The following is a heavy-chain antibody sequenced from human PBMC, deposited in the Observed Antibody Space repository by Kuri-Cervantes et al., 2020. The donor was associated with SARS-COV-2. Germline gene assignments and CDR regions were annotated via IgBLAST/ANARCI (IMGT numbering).Heavy chain of an antibody. J-gene: IGHJ4*02. CDR1: GFTFTNAW. CDR3: TTLIDY. CDR2: ARGKANNYAT. Sequence: GESLKISCAASGFTFTNAWMSWVRQAPGKGLVWVGRARGKANNYATAYAASVKGRFTISRDDSKNMAYLQMNSLKTEDTAVYYCTTLIDYWGQGALVTVSS. V-gene: IGHV3-73*01.